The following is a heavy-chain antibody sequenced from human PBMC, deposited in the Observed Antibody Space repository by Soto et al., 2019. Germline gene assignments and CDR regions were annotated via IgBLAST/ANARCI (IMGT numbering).Heavy chain of an antibody. CDR3: ARDRGSYARSHWEY. J-gene: IGHJ4*02. CDR1: GFTFSSYA. D-gene: IGHD1-26*01. CDR2: ISYDGSNK. Sequence: QVQLVESGGGVVQPGRSLRLSCAASGFTFSSYAMHWVRQAPGKGLEWVAVISYDGSNKYYADSVKGRFTISRDNSKNTLYLQMNSLRAEDTAVYYCARDRGSYARSHWEYWGQGTLVTVSS. V-gene: IGHV3-30-3*01.